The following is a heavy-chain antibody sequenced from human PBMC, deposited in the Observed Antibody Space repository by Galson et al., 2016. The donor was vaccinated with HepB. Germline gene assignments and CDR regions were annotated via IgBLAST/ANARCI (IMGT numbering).Heavy chain of an antibody. CDR2: FYRSETT. V-gene: IGHV4-38-2*01. CDR3: ARGSLWYDY. Sequence: TLSLTCAVSGYSISSGYYWGWIRQSPGKGLEWIASFYRSETTYYAPSLKSRVTISVDTSKNQFSLKLSSVTAADTAVYYCARGSLWYDYWGQGTLVTVSS. J-gene: IGHJ4*02. D-gene: IGHD6-13*01. CDR1: GYSISSGYY.